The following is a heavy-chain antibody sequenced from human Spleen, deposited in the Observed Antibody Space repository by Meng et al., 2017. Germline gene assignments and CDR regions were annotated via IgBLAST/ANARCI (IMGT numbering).Heavy chain of an antibody. CDR3: ARGARSSLPDY. D-gene: IGHD2-2*01. J-gene: IGHJ4*02. Sequence: VQLVQSGTEGKKPGGSVKVSCKTSGYTFRTYGISRVRKAPGQGLEWMGWISAYNGNTNYAQKLQGRVTMTTDTSTSTAYMELRSLRSDDTAVYYCARGARSSLPDYWGQGTLVTVSS. CDR1: GYTFRTYG. CDR2: ISAYNGNT. V-gene: IGHV1-18*01.